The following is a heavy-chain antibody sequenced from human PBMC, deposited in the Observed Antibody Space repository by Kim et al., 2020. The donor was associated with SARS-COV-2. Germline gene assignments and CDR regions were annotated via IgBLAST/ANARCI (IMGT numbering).Heavy chain of an antibody. V-gene: IGHV4-61*09. CDR1: GASITRDNFY. CDR2: IYTSGSS. Sequence: SETLSLTCTVSGASITRDNFYWGWIRQPTGKGLEWIGQIYTSGSSNYSPSLKSRVTISRDTSKNQFSLTLTSVTAADTAIYFCATDRYPGWYYYWGQGIMVTVSS. D-gene: IGHD6-19*01. J-gene: IGHJ4*02. CDR3: ATDRYPGWYYY.